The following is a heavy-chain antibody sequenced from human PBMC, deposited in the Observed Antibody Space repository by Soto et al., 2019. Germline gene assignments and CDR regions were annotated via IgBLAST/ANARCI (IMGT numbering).Heavy chain of an antibody. CDR1: GYTFTSYG. Sequence: QAQLVQSGGEVKKPGASVKVSCRASGYTFTSYGYAWVRQAPGQGLEWMGWISAYNGDTNYAQKFHDRVTLTTDTFTTTAHMGLTNLVSDATAVYYCARSGAYCTSITCLFDSFWGLGALVTVS. J-gene: IGHJ4*02. D-gene: IGHD2-8*01. CDR2: ISAYNGDT. V-gene: IGHV1-18*01. CDR3: ARSGAYCTSITCLFDSF.